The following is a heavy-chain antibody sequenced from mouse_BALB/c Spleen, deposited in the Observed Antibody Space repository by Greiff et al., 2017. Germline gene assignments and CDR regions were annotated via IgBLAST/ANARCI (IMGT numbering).Heavy chain of an antibody. J-gene: IGHJ3*01. Sequence: DVKLVESGGGLVQPGGSRKLSCAASGFTFSSFGMHWVRQAPEKGLEWVAYISSGSSTIYYADTVKGRFTISRDNPKNTLFLQMTSLRSEDTAMYYCAREGLYDYDLAYWGQGTLVTVSA. V-gene: IGHV5-17*02. CDR3: AREGLYDYDLAY. CDR1: GFTFSSFG. CDR2: ISSGSSTI. D-gene: IGHD2-4*01.